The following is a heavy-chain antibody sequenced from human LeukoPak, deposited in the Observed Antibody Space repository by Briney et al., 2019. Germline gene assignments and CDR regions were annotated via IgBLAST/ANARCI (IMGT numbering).Heavy chain of an antibody. J-gene: IGHJ4*02. V-gene: IGHV1-18*01. D-gene: IGHD1-26*01. CDR2: ISAGNGNT. CDR3: ARDSGSGNNVY. Sequence: GASVKVSCKASGYTFTSYGISWVRQAPGQGLEWMGWISAGNGNTKYSQNFQGRVTFISNTSATTAFMELSSLRSEDAAVYYCARDSGSGNNVYWGQGTLVTVSS. CDR1: GYTFTSYG.